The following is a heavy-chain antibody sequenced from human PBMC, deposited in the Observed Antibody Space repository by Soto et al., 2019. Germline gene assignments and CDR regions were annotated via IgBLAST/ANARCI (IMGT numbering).Heavy chain of an antibody. CDR2: IWYDGSNK. Sequence: GSLRLSCAASGFTFSSYGMHWVRQAPGKGLEWVAVIWYDGSNKYYADSVKGRFTISRDNSKNTLYLQMNSLRAEDTAVYYCARDGYDFWSGYSGYYYGMDVWGQGTTVTVSS. CDR1: GFTFSSYG. CDR3: ARDGYDFWSGYSGYYYGMDV. D-gene: IGHD3-3*01. V-gene: IGHV3-33*01. J-gene: IGHJ6*02.